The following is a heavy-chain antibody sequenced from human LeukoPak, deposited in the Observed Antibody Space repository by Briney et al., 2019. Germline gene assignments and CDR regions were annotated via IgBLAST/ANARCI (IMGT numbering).Heavy chain of an antibody. CDR3: AKARGATYGTYYFDY. Sequence: PGGSLRLSCAASGFTFSSYSMNWVRQAPGKGLEWVSCISSSSSYIYYADSVKGRFTISRDNSKNTLYLQMNSLRAEDTAVYYCAKARGATYGTYYFDYWGQGTLVTVSS. J-gene: IGHJ4*02. D-gene: IGHD4/OR15-4a*01. V-gene: IGHV3-21*04. CDR1: GFTFSSYS. CDR2: ISSSSSYI.